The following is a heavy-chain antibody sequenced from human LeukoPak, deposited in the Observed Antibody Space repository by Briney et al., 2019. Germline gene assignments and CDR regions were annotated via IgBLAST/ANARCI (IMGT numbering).Heavy chain of an antibody. CDR2: IYYGGST. Sequence: SQTLSLTCTVSGGSISSGDYYWSWIRQPPGKGLEWIGYIYYGGSTYYNPSLKSRVTISVDTSKNQFSLKLSSVTAADTAVYYCARGVLRFLEWLKYYFDYWGQGTLVTVSS. CDR1: GGSISSGDYY. D-gene: IGHD3-3*01. J-gene: IGHJ4*02. V-gene: IGHV4-30-4*08. CDR3: ARGVLRFLEWLKYYFDY.